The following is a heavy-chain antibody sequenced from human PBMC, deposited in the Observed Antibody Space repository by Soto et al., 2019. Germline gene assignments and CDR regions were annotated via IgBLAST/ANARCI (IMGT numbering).Heavy chain of an antibody. CDR2: IKSKTDGGTT. V-gene: IGHV3-15*01. CDR1: GFTFSNAL. Sequence: GGSLRLSCAASGFTFSNALMSWVRQSPGKGLEWVGRIKSKTDGGTTDYAAPVKGRFTISRDDSKNTLYLQMNSLKTEDTAVYYCTTDLQQYYYGMDVWGQGTTVTVSS. J-gene: IGHJ6*02. CDR3: TTDLQQYYYGMDV.